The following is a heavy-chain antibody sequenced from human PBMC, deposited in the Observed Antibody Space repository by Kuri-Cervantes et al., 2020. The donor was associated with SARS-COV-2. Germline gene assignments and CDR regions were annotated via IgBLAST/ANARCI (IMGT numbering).Heavy chain of an antibody. CDR2: IMPALGMP. Sequence: SVKVSCKASGGAFSTYAISWVRQAPGQGLEWMGGIMPALGMPNYAQKFRGRVTITADTSTTTAYLELSGLRSEDTALYYCASDGVSRSLSLDFWGPGTLVTVSS. V-gene: IGHV1-69*10. CDR1: GGAFSTYA. J-gene: IGHJ4*02. CDR3: ASDGVSRSLSLDF. D-gene: IGHD5/OR15-5a*01.